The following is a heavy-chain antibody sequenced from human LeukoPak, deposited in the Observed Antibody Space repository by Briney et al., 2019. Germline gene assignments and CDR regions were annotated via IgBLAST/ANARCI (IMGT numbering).Heavy chain of an antibody. CDR3: AKDRSLLRYFDWSPPFDY. V-gene: IGHV3-23*01. CDR1: GFTVSSNY. D-gene: IGHD3-9*01. J-gene: IGHJ4*02. CDR2: ISGSGGST. Sequence: GGSLRLSCAASGFTVSSNYMSWVRQAPGKGLEWVSAISGSGGSTYYADSVKGRFTISRDNSKNTLYLQMNSLRAEDTAVYYCAKDRSLLRYFDWSPPFDYWGQGTLVTVSS.